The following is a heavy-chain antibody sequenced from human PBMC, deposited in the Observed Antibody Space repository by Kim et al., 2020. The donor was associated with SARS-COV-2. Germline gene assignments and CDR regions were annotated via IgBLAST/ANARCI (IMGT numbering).Heavy chain of an antibody. D-gene: IGHD3-22*01. J-gene: IGHJ4*02. Sequence: SETLSLTCAVYGGSFSGYYWSWIRQPPGKGLEWIGEINHSGSTNYNPSLKSRVTISVDTSKNQFSLKLSSVTAADTAVYYCARRVGSSGYQPRFDYWGQG. V-gene: IGHV4-34*01. CDR1: GGSFSGYY. CDR2: INHSGST. CDR3: ARRVGSSGYQPRFDY.